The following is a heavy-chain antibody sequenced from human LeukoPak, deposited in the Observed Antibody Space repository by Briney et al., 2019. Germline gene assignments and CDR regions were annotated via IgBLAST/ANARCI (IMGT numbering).Heavy chain of an antibody. J-gene: IGHJ4*02. CDR3: ARQGGSPSYFDY. CDR1: GGSISSSSYY. V-gene: IGHV4-39*01. Sequence: NSSETLSLTCTVSGGSISSSSYYWGWIRQPPGKGLEWIGNIYYSGSTYYNPSLKSRVTISVDTSKNQFSLKLSSVTAADTAVYYCARQGGSPSYFDYWGQGTLVTVSS. D-gene: IGHD1-26*01. CDR2: IYYSGST.